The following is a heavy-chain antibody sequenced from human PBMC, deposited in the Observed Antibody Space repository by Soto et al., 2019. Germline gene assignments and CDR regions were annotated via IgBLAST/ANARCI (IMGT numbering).Heavy chain of an antibody. Sequence: PSQTLSLTCAISGDSVSSNSAAWNWIRQSPSRGLEWLGRTYYRSKWYNDYAVSVKSRITISPDTSKNQFSLQLNSVTPEDTAVYYCAREGAAMVNFDWFDPWGQGTLVTVSS. CDR1: GDSVSSNSAA. D-gene: IGHD5-18*01. J-gene: IGHJ5*02. CDR3: AREGAAMVNFDWFDP. V-gene: IGHV6-1*01. CDR2: TYYRSKWYN.